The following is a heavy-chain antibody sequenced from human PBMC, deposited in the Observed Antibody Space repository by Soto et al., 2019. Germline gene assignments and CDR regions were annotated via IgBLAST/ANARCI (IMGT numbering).Heavy chain of an antibody. V-gene: IGHV4-59*01. CDR3: ARAGAATLSDY. J-gene: IGHJ4*02. CDR2: IYYSGSA. CDR1: GGFISNYY. Sequence: SENLSLTCTVSGGFISNYYCSWIRQPPGKGLEWIGYIYYSGSANYNPSLKSRVTISVDTSKNQFSLKLSSVTAADTAVYYCARAGAATLSDYWGQGTLVTVSS. D-gene: IGHD2-15*01.